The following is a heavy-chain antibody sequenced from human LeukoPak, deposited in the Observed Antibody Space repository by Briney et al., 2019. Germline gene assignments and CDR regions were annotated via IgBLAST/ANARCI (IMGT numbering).Heavy chain of an antibody. D-gene: IGHD5-24*01. J-gene: IGHJ4*02. CDR3: ARATPGGLHGYSFDY. Sequence: GASVKVSCKASGYTFINYDINWVRQATGQGLEWMGWMNPNSGNTGFVQKFQDRVSMTRDTSINTAYMALTSQRSGDTAAYYCARATPGGLHGYSFDYWGQGTVVTVYS. CDR2: MNPNSGNT. V-gene: IGHV1-8*02. CDR1: GYTFINYD.